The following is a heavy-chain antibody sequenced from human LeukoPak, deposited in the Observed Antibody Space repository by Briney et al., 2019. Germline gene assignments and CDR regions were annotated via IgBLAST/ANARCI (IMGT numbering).Heavy chain of an antibody. CDR1: GGTFSSYA. D-gene: IGHD3-22*01. J-gene: IGHJ4*02. CDR2: IIPIFGTA. CDR3: ATYYYDSSGYYYDPHFDY. Sequence: SVKVSCKASGGTFSSYAISWVRQAPGQGLEWMGGIIPIFGTANYAQKFQGRVTITTDESTSTAYMELSSLRSEDTAVYYCATYYYDSSGYYYDPHFDYWGQGTLVTVSS. V-gene: IGHV1-69*05.